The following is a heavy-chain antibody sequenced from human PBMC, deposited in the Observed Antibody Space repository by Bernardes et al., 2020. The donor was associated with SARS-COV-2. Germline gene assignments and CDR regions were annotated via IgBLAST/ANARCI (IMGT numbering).Heavy chain of an antibody. CDR1: GLTVDNNF. CDR2: ISYNGGSA. V-gene: IGHV3-64*02. D-gene: IGHD3-10*01. CDR3: ARAPITMVRGIELNY. J-gene: IGHJ4*02. Sequence: GGSLRLSCAASGLTVDNNFVSWVRQAPGKGLEYVSAISYNGGSAYYADSVKGRFTISRDNSQNTLFLQMRSLRVEDMAVYYCARAPITMVRGIELNYWGQGTLVTVSS.